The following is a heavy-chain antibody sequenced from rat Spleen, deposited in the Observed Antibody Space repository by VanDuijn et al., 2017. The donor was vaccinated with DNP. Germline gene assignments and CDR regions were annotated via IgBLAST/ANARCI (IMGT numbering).Heavy chain of an antibody. Sequence: EVQLVESGGGLVQPGRSLKLSCAVSGITFSDHNMAWVRQTPTKGLEWVASIHTGGTTTYYRDSVRGRFTISRDNAKNTQYLQMDSLRSEDTATYYCARGESTYLYWYFDFWGPGIMVTVSS. D-gene: IGHD2-6*01. V-gene: IGHV5S14*01. CDR2: IHTGGTTT. CDR1: GITFSDHN. J-gene: IGHJ1*01. CDR3: ARGESTYLYWYFDF.